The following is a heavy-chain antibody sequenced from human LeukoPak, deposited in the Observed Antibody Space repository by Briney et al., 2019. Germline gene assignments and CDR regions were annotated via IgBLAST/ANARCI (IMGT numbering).Heavy chain of an antibody. J-gene: IGHJ4*02. CDR3: AREHMVRGVIDR. CDR2: IYSRGST. Sequence: PSGTLSLTCTVSGGSISNYYWSRIRQPAGKRLEWLGRIYSRGSTNYNPSLESRVTVSVDTSKNQFSLKLSSVTAADTAVYYCAREHMVRGVIDRWGQGALVTVSS. CDR1: GGSISNYY. D-gene: IGHD3-10*01. V-gene: IGHV4-4*07.